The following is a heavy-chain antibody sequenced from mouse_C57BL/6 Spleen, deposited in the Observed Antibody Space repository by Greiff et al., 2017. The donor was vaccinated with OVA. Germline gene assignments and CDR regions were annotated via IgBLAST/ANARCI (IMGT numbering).Heavy chain of an antibody. V-gene: IGHV5-9-1*02. J-gene: IGHJ3*01. CDR1: GFTFSSYA. CDR3: TRENPRYYYGSSYVWFAY. D-gene: IGHD1-1*01. CDR2: ISSGGDYI. Sequence: DVKLVESGEGLVKPGGSLKLSCAASGFTFSSYAMSWVRQTPEKRLEWVAYISSGGDYIYYADTVKGRFTISRDNARNTLYLQMSSLKSEDTAMYYCTRENPRYYYGSSYVWFAYWGQGTLVTVSA.